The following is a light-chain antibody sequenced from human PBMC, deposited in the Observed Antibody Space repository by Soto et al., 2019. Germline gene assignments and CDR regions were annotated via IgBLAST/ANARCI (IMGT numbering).Light chain of an antibody. J-gene: IGLJ2*01. V-gene: IGLV1-40*01. Sequence: QSALAQPPSVSGAPGQRVTISCTGSSSNIGANYDVHWYQQLPGTAPKLLIYGNSNRPSGVPDRFSGSKSGTSASLAITGLQAEDAADYYCQSYDSSLSGSVVFGGGTKFTVL. CDR1: SSNIGANYD. CDR3: QSYDSSLSGSVV. CDR2: GNS.